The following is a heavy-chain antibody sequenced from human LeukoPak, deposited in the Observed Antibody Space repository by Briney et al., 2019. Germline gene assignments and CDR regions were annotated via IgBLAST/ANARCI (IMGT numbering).Heavy chain of an antibody. D-gene: IGHD3-10*01. Sequence: GGSLRLSCAASGSTFSSNGMYWVRQAPGKGLEWVAFIPYDGRNTYYADPVRGRFTTSRDTSKNTLYLQMINLRAEDTAVYYCAKESSASYYFDYWGQGTLVTVSS. CDR2: IPYDGRNT. CDR3: AKESSASYYFDY. J-gene: IGHJ4*02. V-gene: IGHV3-30*02. CDR1: GSTFSSNG.